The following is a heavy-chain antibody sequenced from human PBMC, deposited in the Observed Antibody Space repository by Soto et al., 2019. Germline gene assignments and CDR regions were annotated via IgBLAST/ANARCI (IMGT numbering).Heavy chain of an antibody. J-gene: IGHJ6*02. Sequence: SVKVSCKASGGTFSRSAISWVRQAPGQGLEWMGGIIPLFGSANYAQKFQGRVTITVDESSTTAYMELSSLRPEDTAIYYRASFVLLPAATPFYYYAMDVWGQGTTVTVSS. CDR2: IIPLFGSA. D-gene: IGHD2-2*02. V-gene: IGHV1-69*13. CDR1: GGTFSRSA. CDR3: ASFVLLPAATPFYYYAMDV.